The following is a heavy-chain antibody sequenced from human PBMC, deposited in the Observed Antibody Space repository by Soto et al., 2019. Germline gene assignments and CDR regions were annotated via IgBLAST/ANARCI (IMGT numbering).Heavy chain of an antibody. V-gene: IGHV4-31*03. CDR1: GGSVSSGDYY. CDR3: ATSLEYDFWRDVGGHYYFDQ. D-gene: IGHD3-3*01. CDR2: RSYSGST. J-gene: IGHJ4*02. Sequence: TSETLSLTCTVSGGSVSSGDYYWSWVRQHPGKGLEWIGYRSYSGSTHYNPSLKSRVTIVVDTSMNQFSLRLTSVTAADTAVYFCATSLEYDFWRDVGGHYYFDQWGQGILVTVSS.